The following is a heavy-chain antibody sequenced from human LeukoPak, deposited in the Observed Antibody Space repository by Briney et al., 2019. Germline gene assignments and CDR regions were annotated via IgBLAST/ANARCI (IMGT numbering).Heavy chain of an antibody. V-gene: IGHV3-64*01. CDR1: GFTFSSYA. CDR3: ARDLRGDIVSVPAAPDS. CDR2: ISSNGGST. D-gene: IGHD2-2*01. Sequence: GGSLRLSCAASGFTFSSYAMHWVRQAPGKGLEYVSAISSNGGSTYYANSVKGRFTISRDNSKNTLYLQMGNLRTEDMAVYYCARDLRGDIVSVPAAPDSWGLGTLVTVSS. J-gene: IGHJ4*02.